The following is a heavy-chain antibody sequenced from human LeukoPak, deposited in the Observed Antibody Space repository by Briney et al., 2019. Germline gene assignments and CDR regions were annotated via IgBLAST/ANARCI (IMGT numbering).Heavy chain of an antibody. CDR3: AKGSLGYCSSTSCWVFDY. CDR1: GFTFDDYA. J-gene: IGHJ4*02. Sequence: QPGGSLRLSCAASGFTFDDYAMPWVRHAPGKGLEWVSGISWNSGSIVYADSVKGRFTISRDNAKNSLYLQMNSLRAEDTALYYCAKGSLGYCSSTSCWVFDYWGQGTLVTVSS. V-gene: IGHV3-9*01. D-gene: IGHD2-2*01. CDR2: ISWNSGSI.